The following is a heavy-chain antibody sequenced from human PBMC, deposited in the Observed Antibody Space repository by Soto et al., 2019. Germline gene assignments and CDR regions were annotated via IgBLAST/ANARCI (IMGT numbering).Heavy chain of an antibody. CDR1: GFTFSDYY. CDR2: ISSSSSYT. J-gene: IGHJ4*02. Sequence: GGALRLSCAASGFTFSDYYMSWIRQAPGKGLEWVSYISSSSSYTNYADSVKGRFTISRDNAKNSLYLQMNSLRAEDTAVYYCAREGYYYDSSGYYYDRAFDYWGQGTLVTVSS. D-gene: IGHD3-22*01. V-gene: IGHV3-11*06. CDR3: AREGYYYDSSGYYYDRAFDY.